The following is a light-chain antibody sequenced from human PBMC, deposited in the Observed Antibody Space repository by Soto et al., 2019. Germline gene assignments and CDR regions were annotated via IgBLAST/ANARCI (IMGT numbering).Light chain of an antibody. V-gene: IGKV1-33*01. CDR3: QQYDTRPPLT. Sequence: DIQMTQSQSSLSVSVGDRVTITCESSHDISNYLNWYQQKPGKAPKLLIFDAFKLETGVPSRFSGSGSGTDFTFTISSLEPEDIATYYCQQYDTRPPLTFGQGTRLEVK. J-gene: IGKJ5*01. CDR1: HDISNY. CDR2: DAF.